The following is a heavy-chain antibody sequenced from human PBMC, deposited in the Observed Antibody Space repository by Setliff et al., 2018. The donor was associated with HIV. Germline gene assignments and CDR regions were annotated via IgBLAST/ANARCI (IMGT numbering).Heavy chain of an antibody. CDR2: INPSGDST. CDR1: GYTFTSYY. D-gene: IGHD3-3*01. Sequence: ASVKVSCKASGYTFTSYYMHWVRQAPGQGLEWMGVINPSGDSTSYAQKFQGRVTMTRDTSTNTVYMELSSLRSEDTAVYYCARLGDFWSGYYYFDYWGQGTLVTVSS. J-gene: IGHJ4*02. CDR3: ARLGDFWSGYYYFDY. V-gene: IGHV1-46*01.